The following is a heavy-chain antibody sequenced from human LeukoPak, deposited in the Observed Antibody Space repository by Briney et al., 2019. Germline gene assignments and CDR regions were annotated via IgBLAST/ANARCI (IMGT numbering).Heavy chain of an antibody. Sequence: GEPLKISCKGSGYSFTSYWIGWVRQMPGKGLEWMGIIYPGDSDTRYSPSFQGQVTISADKSISTAYLQWSSLKASDTAMYYCARDIAVAGTTYYGMDVWGKGTTVTVSS. D-gene: IGHD6-19*01. CDR3: ARDIAVAGTTYYGMDV. CDR2: IYPGDSDT. J-gene: IGHJ6*04. V-gene: IGHV5-51*01. CDR1: GYSFTSYW.